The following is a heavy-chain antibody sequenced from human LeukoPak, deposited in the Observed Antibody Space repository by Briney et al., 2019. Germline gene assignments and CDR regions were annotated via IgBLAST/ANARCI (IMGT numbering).Heavy chain of an antibody. J-gene: IGHJ4*02. Sequence: GASVKVSCKASGYTFTSYGISWVRQAPGQGLEWMGWISAYNGNTNYAQKLQGRVTMTTDTSTSTAYMELRSLRSDDTAVYYCARPPPSSSWPPEAYWGQGILATVSS. CDR2: ISAYNGNT. CDR1: GYTFTSYG. D-gene: IGHD6-13*01. V-gene: IGHV1-18*01. CDR3: ARPPPSSSWPPEAY.